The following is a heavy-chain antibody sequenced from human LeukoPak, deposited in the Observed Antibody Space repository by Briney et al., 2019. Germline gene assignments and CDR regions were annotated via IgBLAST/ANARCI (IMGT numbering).Heavy chain of an antibody. CDR3: ARGHGSGYTNYFDP. Sequence: SETLSLTCTVSGGSISSSSYYWGWIRQPPGKGLEWIGSIYYSGSTYYNPSLKSRVTISVDTSKNQFSLKLSSVTAADTAVYYCARGHGSGYTNYFDPWGQGTLVTVSS. CDR2: IYYSGST. CDR1: GGSISSSSYY. J-gene: IGHJ5*02. D-gene: IGHD3-10*01. V-gene: IGHV4-39*07.